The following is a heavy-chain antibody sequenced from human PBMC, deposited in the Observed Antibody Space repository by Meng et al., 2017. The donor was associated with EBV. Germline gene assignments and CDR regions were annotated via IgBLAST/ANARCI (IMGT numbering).Heavy chain of an antibody. CDR1: GGSFSGYY. J-gene: IGHJ4*02. CDR2: INHSGST. V-gene: IGHV4-34*01. Sequence: QVPLQQWGAGLFKPSETLSLTCAVYGGSFSGYYWSWIRQPPGKGLEWIGEINHSGSTNYNPSLKSRVTISVDTSKNQFSLKLSSVTAADTAVYYCARGRWLQPGSYFDYWGQGTLVTVSS. D-gene: IGHD5-24*01. CDR3: ARGRWLQPGSYFDY.